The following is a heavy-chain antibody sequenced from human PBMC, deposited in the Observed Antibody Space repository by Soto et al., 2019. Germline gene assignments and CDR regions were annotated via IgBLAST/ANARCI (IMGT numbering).Heavy chain of an antibody. CDR2: IYYSGST. J-gene: IGHJ6*03. Sequence: SETLSLTCTVSGGSISSYYWSWIRQPPGKGLEWFGYIYYSGSTNYNPSLKSRVTISVDTSKNQFSLKLSSVTAADTAVYYCARDRESGGGSGWYNHYYYMDVWGKGTTVTVSS. CDR1: GGSISSYY. CDR3: ARDRESGGGSGWYNHYYYMDV. V-gene: IGHV4-59*01. D-gene: IGHD6-19*01.